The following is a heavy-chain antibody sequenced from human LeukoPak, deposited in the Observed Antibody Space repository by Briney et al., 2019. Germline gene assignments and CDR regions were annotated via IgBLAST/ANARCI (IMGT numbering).Heavy chain of an antibody. V-gene: IGHV4-34*01. Sequence: SETLSLTCAVYGGSFSGYYWSWIRQPPGKVLEWIGEINHSGSTNYNPSLKSRVTISVDTSKNQFSLRLSSVTAADTAVYYCARGPCSSTSCYSAYWGQGTLVTVSS. CDR3: ARGPCSSTSCYSAY. CDR1: GGSFSGYY. J-gene: IGHJ4*02. CDR2: INHSGST. D-gene: IGHD2-2*01.